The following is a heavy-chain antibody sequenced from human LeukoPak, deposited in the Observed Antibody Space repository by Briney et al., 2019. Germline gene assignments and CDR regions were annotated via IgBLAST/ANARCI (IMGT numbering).Heavy chain of an antibody. Sequence: ASETLSLTCTVSGGSISSYYWSWIRQPPGKGLEWTGYIYYSGSTNYNPSLKSRVTISVDTSKNQFSLKLSSVTAADTAVYYCARTRLYYYDGSGYYSSYFDYWGQGALVTVSS. CDR2: IYYSGST. V-gene: IGHV4-59*01. D-gene: IGHD3-22*01. J-gene: IGHJ4*01. CDR1: GGSISSYY. CDR3: ARTRLYYYDGSGYYSSYFDY.